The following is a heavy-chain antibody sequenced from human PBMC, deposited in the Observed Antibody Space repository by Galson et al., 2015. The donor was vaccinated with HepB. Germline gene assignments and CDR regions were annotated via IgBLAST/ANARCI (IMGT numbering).Heavy chain of an antibody. Sequence: SLRLSCAASGFTFSSYGMHWVRQAPGKGLEWVAVISYDGSNKYYADSVKGRFTISRDNSKNTLYLQMNSLRAEDTAVYYCAKDSSAGTSLPDYWGQGTLVTVSS. D-gene: IGHD2-2*01. V-gene: IGHV3-30*18. CDR1: GFTFSSYG. J-gene: IGHJ4*02. CDR2: ISYDGSNK. CDR3: AKDSSAGTSLPDY.